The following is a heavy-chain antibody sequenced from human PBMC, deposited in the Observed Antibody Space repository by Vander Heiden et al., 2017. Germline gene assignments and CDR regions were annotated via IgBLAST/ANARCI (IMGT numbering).Heavy chain of an antibody. Sequence: QVQLVESGGGVVQPGRSLRLSCAVSGFTFSSYAMHWVRQAPGKGLEWVAVISYDGSNKYYADSVKGRFTISRDNSKNTLYLQMNSLRAEDTAVYYCARDPLLRFYYGMDVWGQGTTVTVSS. J-gene: IGHJ6*02. CDR2: ISYDGSNK. D-gene: IGHD5-12*01. V-gene: IGHV3-30-3*01. CDR1: GFTFSSYA. CDR3: ARDPLLRFYYGMDV.